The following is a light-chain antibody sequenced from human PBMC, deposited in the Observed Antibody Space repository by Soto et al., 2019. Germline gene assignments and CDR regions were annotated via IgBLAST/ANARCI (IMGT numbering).Light chain of an antibody. CDR2: GAS. CDR3: QQYNNWPRAT. J-gene: IGKJ4*01. V-gene: IGKV3-15*01. Sequence: EIVLTQSPATLSLSPGERATLSCRASQSVSSYLAWYQQKPGQAPRLLIYGASTRATGIPARFSGSGSGTEFNLTISSLQSEDFGVYYCQQYNNWPRATFGGGTKVDIK. CDR1: QSVSSY.